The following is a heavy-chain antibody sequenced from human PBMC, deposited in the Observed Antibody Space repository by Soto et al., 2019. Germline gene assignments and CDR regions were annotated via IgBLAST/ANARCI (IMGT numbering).Heavy chain of an antibody. V-gene: IGHV4-34*01. Sequence: SETLSLTCAVYGGSINDYYWSWIRQPPGKGLEWIGEIYYRGSTNYNPSLKSRVTISVDTSKNQFSLKLSSVTAADTAVYYCVRAGNWFDPWGQGTLVTVSS. CDR1: GGSINDYY. D-gene: IGHD1-1*01. J-gene: IGHJ5*02. CDR2: IYYRGST. CDR3: VRAGNWFDP.